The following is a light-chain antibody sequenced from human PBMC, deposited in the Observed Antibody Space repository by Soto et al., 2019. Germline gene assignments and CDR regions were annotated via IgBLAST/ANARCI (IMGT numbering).Light chain of an antibody. CDR3: QQTYTTPIT. Sequence: DIQMTHSPSTLSASVVDRFTITCRASQSISSWLAWYQQKPGKAPKLLIYKASSLESGVPSRFSGSGSGTEFTLTISSLQPDDFATYFCQQTYTTPITFGQGTRLEIK. CDR1: QSISSW. J-gene: IGKJ5*01. CDR2: KAS. V-gene: IGKV1-5*03.